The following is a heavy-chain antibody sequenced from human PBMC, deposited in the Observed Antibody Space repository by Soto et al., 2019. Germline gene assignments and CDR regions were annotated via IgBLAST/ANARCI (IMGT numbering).Heavy chain of an antibody. CDR3: ARLGVAGTGKFDY. CDR1: GGSISSYY. CDR2: IYYSGST. V-gene: IGHV4-59*08. J-gene: IGHJ4*02. Sequence: SETLSLTCTVSGGSISSYYWSWIRQPPGKGLEWIGYIYYSGSTNYNPSLKSRVTISVDTSKNQFSLKLSSVTAADTAVYYCARLGVAGTGKFDYWGQGTLVTVS. D-gene: IGHD6-19*01.